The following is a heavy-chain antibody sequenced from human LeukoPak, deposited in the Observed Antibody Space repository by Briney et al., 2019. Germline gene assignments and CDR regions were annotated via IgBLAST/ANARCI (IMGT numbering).Heavy chain of an antibody. J-gene: IGHJ5*02. CDR2: ISGSGGNT. Sequence: GGSLRLSCAASGFTFSSYSMTWVRLAPGKGLEWVSVISGSGGNTVYAASVKGRFTISRDNSKNTLYLQMNSLRAEDTAVYYCAKPSVSGTGRSWFDAWGQGTLVTVSS. V-gene: IGHV3-23*01. CDR1: GFTFSSYS. CDR3: AKPSVSGTGRSWFDA. D-gene: IGHD6-19*01.